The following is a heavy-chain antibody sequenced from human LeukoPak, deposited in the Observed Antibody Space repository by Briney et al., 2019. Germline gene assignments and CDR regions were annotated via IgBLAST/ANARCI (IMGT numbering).Heavy chain of an antibody. V-gene: IGHV5-51*01. D-gene: IGHD2-2*01. CDR1: GYSFSSYW. J-gene: IGHJ4*02. CDR2: IYPSDSDT. Sequence: GESLKISCKGSGYSFSSYWIGWVRHMPGKGLEWMGIIYPSDSDTRYSPSFQGQVIISADKSTGTVYLQWTSLKASDTAIYYCARLECSSTTCPFAYWGQGTLVTVSS. CDR3: ARLECSSTTCPFAY.